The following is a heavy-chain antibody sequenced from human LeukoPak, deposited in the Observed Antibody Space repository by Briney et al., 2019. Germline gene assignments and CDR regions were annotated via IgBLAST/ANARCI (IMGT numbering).Heavy chain of an antibody. CDR2: IYHSGST. CDR1: GGSISSGGYS. D-gene: IGHD6-6*01. Sequence: PSQTLSLTCAVSGGSISSGGYSWSWIRQPPGKGLEWIGYIYHSGSTYYNPSLKSRVTISVDRSKNQFSLKLSSVTAADTAVYYCARGSRPEYSSSYWFDPWGQGTLVTVSS. V-gene: IGHV4-30-2*01. CDR3: ARGSRPEYSSSYWFDP. J-gene: IGHJ5*02.